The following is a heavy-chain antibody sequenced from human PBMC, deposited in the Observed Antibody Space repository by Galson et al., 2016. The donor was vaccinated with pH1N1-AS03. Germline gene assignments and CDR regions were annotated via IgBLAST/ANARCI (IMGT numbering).Heavy chain of an antibody. V-gene: IGHV1-2*04. CDR1: GYIFTGFY. D-gene: IGHD2-2*01. Sequence: SVKVSCKASGYIFTGFYAHWVRQAPGQGLEWMGRINTDSGVTNYAQKFEAWVTMTRDTSVSTAYMELYGLKSDDTAVYYCARDPRGPCTSATCPTTYYFGMDVWGQGTTVIVSS. CDR2: INTDSGVT. CDR3: ARDPRGPCTSATCPTTYYFGMDV. J-gene: IGHJ6*02.